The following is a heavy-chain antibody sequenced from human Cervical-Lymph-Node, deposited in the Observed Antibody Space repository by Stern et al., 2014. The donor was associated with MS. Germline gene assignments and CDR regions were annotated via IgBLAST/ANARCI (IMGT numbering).Heavy chain of an antibody. V-gene: IGHV4-4*02. Sequence: QVQLQESGPRVVKPSGTLSLTCAVSGASISNTGWWSWVRQTPEKGLEWIGEVHHTGTTNYNPSLESRVTISTDKSKNQFSLRLKSVTAADTAVYYCVRVRVAAAGTLDYWGRGTLVTVSS. J-gene: IGHJ4*02. CDR2: VHHTGTT. CDR1: GASISNTGW. D-gene: IGHD6-13*01. CDR3: VRVRVAAAGTLDY.